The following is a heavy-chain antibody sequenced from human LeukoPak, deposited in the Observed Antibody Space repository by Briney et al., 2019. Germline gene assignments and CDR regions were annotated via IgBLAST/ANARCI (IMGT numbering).Heavy chain of an antibody. D-gene: IGHD2-2*01. CDR3: AKDRRACSSSSCYYRFDY. Sequence: PGGSLRLSCAASEFTFSSYAMSWVRQAPGKGLEWVSAISDSGGSTYYADSVKGRFTIYRDNSKNTVYLQMNSLRTGDTAVYYCAKDRRACSSSSCYYRFDYWGQGTLVTVSS. V-gene: IGHV3-23*01. CDR2: ISDSGGST. CDR1: EFTFSSYA. J-gene: IGHJ4*02.